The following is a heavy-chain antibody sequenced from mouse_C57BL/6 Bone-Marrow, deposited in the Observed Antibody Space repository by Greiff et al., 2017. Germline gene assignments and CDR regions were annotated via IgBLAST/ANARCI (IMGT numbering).Heavy chain of an antibody. Sequence: DVKLVEPGGGLVKPGGSLKLSCAASGFTFSDYGMHWVRQAPEKGLEWVAYISSGSSTIYYADTVKGRFTISRDNATNTLFLQMTSLRSEDTAVYYCARRRSVDDWGQGTTPTVSS. J-gene: IGHJ2*01. CDR2: ISSGSSTI. CDR3: ARRRSVDD. CDR1: GFTFSDYG. V-gene: IGHV5-17*01.